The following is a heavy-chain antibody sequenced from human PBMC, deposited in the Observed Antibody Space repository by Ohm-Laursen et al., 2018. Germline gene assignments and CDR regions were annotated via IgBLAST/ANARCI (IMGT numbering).Heavy chain of an antibody. CDR3: AREGGALSYYFDY. J-gene: IGHJ4*02. Sequence: SLRLSCAASGFTVSSNYISWVRQAPGKGLEWVSVIYSGGSTYYADSVKGRFTISRDNSKNTLYLQMNSLRAEDTAVYYCAREGGALSYYFDYWGQGTLVTVSS. CDR2: IYSGGST. D-gene: IGHD3-10*01. V-gene: IGHV3-53*01. CDR1: GFTVSSNY.